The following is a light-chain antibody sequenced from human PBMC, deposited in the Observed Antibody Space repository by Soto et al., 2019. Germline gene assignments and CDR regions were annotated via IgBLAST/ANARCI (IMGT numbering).Light chain of an antibody. Sequence: QSALTQPASVSGSPGQSITISCTGTSSDVGAYNYVSWYQHHPGKAPKLIIYEVVNRPSGISNRFSGSKSGNTASLAISGLQAENEADYYCSSYTDSNTVLFGGGTKLTVL. CDR1: SSDVGAYNY. V-gene: IGLV2-14*01. J-gene: IGLJ2*01. CDR2: EVV. CDR3: SSYTDSNTVL.